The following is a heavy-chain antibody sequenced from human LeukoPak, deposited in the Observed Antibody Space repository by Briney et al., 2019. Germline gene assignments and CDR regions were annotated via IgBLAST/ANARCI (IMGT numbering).Heavy chain of an antibody. J-gene: IGHJ5*02. V-gene: IGHV3-30*04. CDR2: ISYDGSKE. Sequence: GTSLRLSCAASGFTFSTYPMHWVRQAPGKGLEWVALISYDGSKEFLADSVKGRFSISRDNAKNTLYLQMNSLRAEDTAVYYCARDLSTARYSNYWANNVFDPWGQGTLVTVSS. CDR3: ARDLSTARYSNYWANNVFDP. CDR1: GFTFSTYP. D-gene: IGHD6-13*01.